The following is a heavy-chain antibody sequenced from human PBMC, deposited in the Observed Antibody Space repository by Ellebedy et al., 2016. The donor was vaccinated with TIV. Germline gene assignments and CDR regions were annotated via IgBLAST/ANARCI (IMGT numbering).Heavy chain of an antibody. Sequence: GESLKISCAASGFTFSTYWMNWVRQAPGKGLEWVANIKQDGSEKNYVDSVKGRFTVSRDDAKNSLYLHMNSLKAEDTAVYYCVRTGRPWFDYWGQGTLVTVSS. CDR3: VRTGRPWFDY. CDR1: GFTFSTYW. CDR2: IKQDGSEK. D-gene: IGHD2-8*02. V-gene: IGHV3-7*01. J-gene: IGHJ4*02.